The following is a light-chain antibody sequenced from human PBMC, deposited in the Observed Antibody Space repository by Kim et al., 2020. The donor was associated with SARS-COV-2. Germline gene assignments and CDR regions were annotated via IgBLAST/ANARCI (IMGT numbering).Light chain of an antibody. J-gene: IGLJ1*01. V-gene: IGLV6-57*04. CDR1: SGSIASSY. CDR3: LSYDTTNPLDV. Sequence: NFMLTQPHSVSGSPGKTVTISCTRSSGSIASSYVQWYQQRPGSAPTSVIYEDNQRPSGVPDRFSGSIDSSSNSASLTISGLQTEDEADYYCLSYDTTNPLDVFGTGTKVTVL. CDR2: EDN.